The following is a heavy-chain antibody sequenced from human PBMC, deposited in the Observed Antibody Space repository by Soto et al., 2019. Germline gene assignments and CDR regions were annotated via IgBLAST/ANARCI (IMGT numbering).Heavy chain of an antibody. CDR1: GFTFSSYA. CDR3: VGTVDTAMTGYYYYGMDV. D-gene: IGHD5-18*01. Sequence: PGGSLRLSCAASGFTFSSYAMSWVRQAPGKGLEWVSAISGSGGSTYYADSVKGRFTISRDNSKNTLYLQMNSLRAEDTAVYYCVGTVDTAMTGYYYYGMDVWGQGTTVTVSS. CDR2: ISGSGGST. V-gene: IGHV3-23*01. J-gene: IGHJ6*02.